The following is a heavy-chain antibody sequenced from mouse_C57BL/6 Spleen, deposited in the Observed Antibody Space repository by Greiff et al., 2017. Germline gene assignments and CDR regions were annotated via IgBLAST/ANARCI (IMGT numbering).Heavy chain of an antibody. Sequence: EVKLVESGGGLVKPGGSLKLSCAASGFTFSDYGMHWVRQAPEKGLEWVAYISSGSSTIYYADTVKGRFTISRDNAKNTLFLQMTSLRSEDTAMYYCAIYHYYAMDYWGQGTSVTVSS. CDR1: GFTFSDYG. CDR3: AIYHYYAMDY. CDR2: ISSGSSTI. J-gene: IGHJ4*01. V-gene: IGHV5-17*01. D-gene: IGHD1-1*01.